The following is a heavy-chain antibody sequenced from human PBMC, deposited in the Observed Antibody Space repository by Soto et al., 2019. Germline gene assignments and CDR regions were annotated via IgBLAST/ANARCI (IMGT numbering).Heavy chain of an antibody. V-gene: IGHV1-69*01. CDR2: IIPVLGTP. CDR3: ASSAGLDHLLNYYGLNV. J-gene: IGHJ6*02. CDR1: GGTFTSTA. D-gene: IGHD1-1*01. Sequence: QVLLVQSSAEVKKPGSSVKVSCKASGGTFTSTAFSWVRQAPGQGLEWMGGIIPVLGTPNYAQKFQARLTVTADASTTTVHMALSSLRSDDTAVYYCASSAGLDHLLNYYGLNVWGQGTTVTVS.